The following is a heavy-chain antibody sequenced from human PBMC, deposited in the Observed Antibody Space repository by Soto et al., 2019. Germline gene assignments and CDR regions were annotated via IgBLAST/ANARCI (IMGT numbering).Heavy chain of an antibody. CDR3: ASETPGIAAAGPLRNDY. CDR1: GFTFSSYS. Sequence: GGSLRLSCAASGFTFSSYSMNWVRQAPGKGLEWVSSISSSSSYIYYADSVKGRFTISRDNAKNSLYLQTNSLRAEDTAVYYCASETPGIAAAGPLRNDYWGQGTLVTVSS. J-gene: IGHJ4*02. D-gene: IGHD6-13*01. V-gene: IGHV3-21*01. CDR2: ISSSSSYI.